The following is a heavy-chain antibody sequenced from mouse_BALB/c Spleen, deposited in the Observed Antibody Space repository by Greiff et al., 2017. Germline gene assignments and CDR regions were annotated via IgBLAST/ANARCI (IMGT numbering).Heavy chain of an antibody. CDR1: GYTFTSYW. CDR2: IDPSDSYT. Sequence: QVQLQQPGAELVKPGASVKLSCKASGYTFTSYWMHWVKQRPGQGLEWIGEIDPSDSYTNYNQKFKGKATLTVDKSSSTAYMQLSSLTSEDSAVYCCARRGDYVAYWGQGTLVTVSA. D-gene: IGHD2-4*01. CDR3: ARRGDYVAY. J-gene: IGHJ3*01. V-gene: IGHV1-69*02.